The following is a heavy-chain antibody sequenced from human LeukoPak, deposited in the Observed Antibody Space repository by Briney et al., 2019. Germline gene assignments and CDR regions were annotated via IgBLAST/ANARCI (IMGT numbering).Heavy chain of an antibody. CDR1: GGSISSYY. Sequence: SETLSLTCTVSGGSISSYYWSWIRQPPGKGLEWIGYIYYSGSTNYNPSLKSRVTISVDTSKNQFSLKLSPVTAADTAVYYCARVVGAISLHVFDYWGQGTLVTVSS. D-gene: IGHD1-26*01. CDR2: IYYSGST. J-gene: IGHJ4*02. V-gene: IGHV4-59*01. CDR3: ARVVGAISLHVFDY.